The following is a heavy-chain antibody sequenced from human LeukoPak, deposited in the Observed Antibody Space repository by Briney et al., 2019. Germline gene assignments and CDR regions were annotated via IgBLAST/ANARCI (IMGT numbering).Heavy chain of an antibody. D-gene: IGHD6-19*01. CDR3: ARSIAVAGTNDY. CDR2: IIPIFGTA. V-gene: IGHV1-69*05. J-gene: IGHJ4*02. CDR1: GGTFSSYA. Sequence: SVKVSCKASGGTFSSYAISWVRQAPGQGLEWMGGIIPIFGTANYAQKFQGRVTITTDESTSTAYMELSSLRSEDTAVYYCARSIAVAGTNDYWGQGTLVTVSS.